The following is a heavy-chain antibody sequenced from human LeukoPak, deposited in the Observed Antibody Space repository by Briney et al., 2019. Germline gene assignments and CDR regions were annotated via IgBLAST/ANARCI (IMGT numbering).Heavy chain of an antibody. V-gene: IGHV3-11*01. Sequence: GGSLRLSCAASGFPFSDHYMIWIRQAPGKGLEWVSYIDYDGTGMSYTDSVKGRFTISRDNPKNTLYLQMNSLRAEDTAVYYCAKRGSYSSSFTSTFDYWGQGTLVTVSS. CDR3: AKRGSYSSSFTSTFDY. D-gene: IGHD6-6*01. CDR2: IDYDGTGM. CDR1: GFPFSDHY. J-gene: IGHJ4*02.